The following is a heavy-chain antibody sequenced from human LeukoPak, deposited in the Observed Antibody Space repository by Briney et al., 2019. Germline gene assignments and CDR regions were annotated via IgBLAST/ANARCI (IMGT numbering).Heavy chain of an antibody. Sequence: TGGSLRLSCAASGFTFSSYAMSWVRQAPGKGLEWVSAISGSGGSTYYADSVKGRFTISRDNSKNTLYLQMNSLRAEDTAVYYCAKDPSDSSGYFDYWGQGTLVTVSS. D-gene: IGHD3-22*01. V-gene: IGHV3-23*01. CDR1: GFTFSSYA. CDR2: ISGSGGST. J-gene: IGHJ4*02. CDR3: AKDPSDSSGYFDY.